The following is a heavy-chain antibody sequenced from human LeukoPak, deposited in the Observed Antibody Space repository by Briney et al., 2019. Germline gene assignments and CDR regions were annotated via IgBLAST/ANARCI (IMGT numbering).Heavy chain of an antibody. J-gene: IGHJ4*02. CDR1: GGTFSSYA. D-gene: IGHD3-10*01. CDR2: IIPIFGTA. CDR3: ARGSSGRSDY. V-gene: IGHV1-69*13. Sequence: ASVKVSCKASGGTFSSYATSWVRQAPGQGLEWMGGIIPIFGTANYAQKFQGRVAITADESTSTAYMELSSLRSEDTAVYYCARGSSGRSDYWGQGTLVTVSS.